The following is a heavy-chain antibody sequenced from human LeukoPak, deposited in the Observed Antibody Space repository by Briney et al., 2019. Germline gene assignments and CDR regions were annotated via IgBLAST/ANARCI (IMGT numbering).Heavy chain of an antibody. V-gene: IGHV4-31*03. D-gene: IGHD2-15*01. CDR2: IYYSGST. J-gene: IGHJ4*02. Sequence: SETLSLTFTFSGGSLSNGVYYWSWIRQHPGKGLEWIEYIYYSGSTYYSPSLKSRLTMSVDTSKNQFSLKLSSVTAADTAVYYCARDLGGGSFDFWGQGTLVTVSS. CDR1: GGSLSNGVYY. CDR3: ARDLGGGSFDF.